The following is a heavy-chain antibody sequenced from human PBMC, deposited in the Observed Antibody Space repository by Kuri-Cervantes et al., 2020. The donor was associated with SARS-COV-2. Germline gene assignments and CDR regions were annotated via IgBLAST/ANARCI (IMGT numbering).Heavy chain of an antibody. J-gene: IGHJ3*02. CDR1: GYSFTSYW. V-gene: IGHV5-51*01. CDR3: AMSPSSAGTFDI. CDR2: IYPGDSDT. Sequence: GGSLRLSCKGSGYSFTSYWIGWVRQMPGKGLEWMGIIYPGDSDTRYSPSFQGQFTISADKSISTAYLQWSSLKASDTAMYYCAMSPSSAGTFDIWGQGTMVTVSS. D-gene: IGHD6-6*01.